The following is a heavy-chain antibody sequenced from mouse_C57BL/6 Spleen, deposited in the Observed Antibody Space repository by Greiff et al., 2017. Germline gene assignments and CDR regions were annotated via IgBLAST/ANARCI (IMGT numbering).Heavy chain of an antibody. J-gene: IGHJ2*01. Sequence: EVQLQQSGPVLVKPGASVKMSCKASGYTFTDYYMNWVKQSHGKSLEWIGVINPYNGGTSYNQKFKGKATLTVDKSSSTAYMELNSLTSEDSAVYYCARGARRGYFDYWGQGTTLTVSS. V-gene: IGHV1-19*01. CDR2: INPYNGGT. CDR3: ARGARRGYFDY. CDR1: GYTFTDYY.